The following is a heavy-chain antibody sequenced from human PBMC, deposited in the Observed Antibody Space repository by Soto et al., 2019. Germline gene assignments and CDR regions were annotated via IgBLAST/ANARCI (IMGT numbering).Heavy chain of an antibody. CDR3: ARGGVEGTDYGDTRTPVGYYFDY. V-gene: IGHV4-30-4*01. Sequence: PSETLSLTCTVSGGSISSGYYYWSWIRQPPGKGLEWIGYIYYIGSTYYNPSLKSRVTISVDTSKNQFSLKLSSVTAADTAVYYLARGGVEGTDYGDTRTPVGYYFDYWGQGTLVTVSS. CDR2: IYYIGST. CDR1: GGSISSGYYY. J-gene: IGHJ4*02. D-gene: IGHD4-17*01.